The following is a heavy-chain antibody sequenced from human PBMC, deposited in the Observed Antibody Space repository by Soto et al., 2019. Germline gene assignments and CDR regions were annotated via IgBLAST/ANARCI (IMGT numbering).Heavy chain of an antibody. J-gene: IGHJ4*02. CDR2: ISDSGDST. Sequence: EVQLLESGGGLVQPGGSLRLSCAASGFTFSNYAMSWVRQAPGKGLEWVSRISDSGDSTYFADSVKGRFTISRDNSKNTLYLQMNSLRAEDTAVYYCQSFVRMVFGYRDYWGQGTLVTVSS. CDR3: QSFVRMVFGYRDY. D-gene: IGHD2-8*01. CDR1: GFTFSNYA. V-gene: IGHV3-23*01.